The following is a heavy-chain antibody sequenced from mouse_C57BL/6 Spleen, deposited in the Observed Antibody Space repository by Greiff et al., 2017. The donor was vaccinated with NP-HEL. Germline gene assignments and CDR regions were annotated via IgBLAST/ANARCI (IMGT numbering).Heavy chain of an antibody. D-gene: IGHD3-2*02. CDR3: ARPQTSQATGCFAY. CDR1: GFTFSDYG. CDR2: ISSGSSTI. J-gene: IGHJ3*01. V-gene: IGHV5-17*01. Sequence: EVKLQESGGGLVKPGGSLKLSCAASGFTFSDYGMHWVRQAPEKGLEWVAYISSGSSTIYYADTVKGRFTISRDNAKNTLFLQMTSLRSEDTAMYYCARPQTSQATGCFAYWGQGTLVTVSA.